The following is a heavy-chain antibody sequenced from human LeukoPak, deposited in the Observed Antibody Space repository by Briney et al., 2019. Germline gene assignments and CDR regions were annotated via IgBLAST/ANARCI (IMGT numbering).Heavy chain of an antibody. V-gene: IGHV3-30*02. CDR2: IRYDGSNK. J-gene: IGHJ5*02. CDR3: AKDTRLGFGDPSPWFDP. Sequence: GGPLRLSCAPSGFTSSSYVMHWVRQAPGKGLGGVSDIRYDGSNKVYADSEKGRFTISRHNSKNTLYLQMNSLRAEDTAVYYCAKDTRLGFGDPSPWFDPWGQGNLVTVSS. CDR1: GFTSSSYV. D-gene: IGHD3-10*01.